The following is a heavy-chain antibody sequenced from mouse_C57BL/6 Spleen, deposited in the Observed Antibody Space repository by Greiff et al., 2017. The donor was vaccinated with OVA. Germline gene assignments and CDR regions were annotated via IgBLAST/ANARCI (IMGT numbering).Heavy chain of an antibody. CDR1: GFTFTDYY. CDR2: IRNKANGYTT. V-gene: IGHV7-3*01. Sequence: EVKLMESGGGLVQPGGSLSLSCAASGFTFTDYYMSWVRQPPGKALEWLGFIRNKANGYTTEYSASVKGRFTISRDNSQSILYLQMNALRAEDSATYYCARSPTGGYFDVWGTGTTVTVSS. J-gene: IGHJ1*03. CDR3: ARSPTGGYFDV.